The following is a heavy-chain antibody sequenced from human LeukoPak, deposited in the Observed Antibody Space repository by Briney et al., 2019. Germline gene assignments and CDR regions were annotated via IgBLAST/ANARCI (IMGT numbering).Heavy chain of an antibody. Sequence: SETLSLTCTVSGGSISSYYWSWIRQPPGKGLEWIGYIYYSGSTNYNPSLKSRVTISVDTSKNQFSLKLSSVTAADTAVYYCARDYGDYVVDYWGQGTLVTVSS. J-gene: IGHJ4*02. CDR3: ARDYGDYVVDY. CDR1: GGSISSYY. D-gene: IGHD4-17*01. CDR2: IYYSGST. V-gene: IGHV4-59*01.